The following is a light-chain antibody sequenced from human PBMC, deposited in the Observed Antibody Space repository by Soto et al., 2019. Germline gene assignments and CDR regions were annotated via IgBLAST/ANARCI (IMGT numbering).Light chain of an antibody. V-gene: IGLV2-14*01. Sequence: QSVLTQPASVSESPGQSITISCTGTSSDIGTYNSVSWYQQHPGKAPKLVIFEVSNRPSGVSNRFSGSKSGKTASLTISGLQAEDEGDYYCSSYTSSSTLVFGGGTKLTVL. CDR2: EVS. J-gene: IGLJ3*02. CDR1: SSDIGTYNS. CDR3: SSYTSSSTLV.